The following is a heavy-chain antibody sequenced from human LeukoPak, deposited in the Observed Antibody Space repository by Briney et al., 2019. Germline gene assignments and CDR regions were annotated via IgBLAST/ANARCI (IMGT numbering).Heavy chain of an antibody. CDR2: ISAYNGNT. J-gene: IGHJ4*02. CDR3: ARVRVDSSGYYRKDIDY. V-gene: IGHV1-18*01. D-gene: IGHD3-22*01. Sequence: ASVKVSCKASGYTLTSYGISWVRQAPGQGLEWMGWISAYNGNTNYAQKLQGRVTMTTDTSTSTAYMELRSLRSDDTAVYYCARVRVDSSGYYRKDIDYWGQGTLVTVSS. CDR1: GYTLTSYG.